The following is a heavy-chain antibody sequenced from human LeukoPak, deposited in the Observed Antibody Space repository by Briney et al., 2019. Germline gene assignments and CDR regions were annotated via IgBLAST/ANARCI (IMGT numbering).Heavy chain of an antibody. Sequence: SETLSLTCTVSGGSISGYYWSWIRQPPGKGLEWIGEINHSGSTNYNPSLKSRVTISVDTSKNQFSLKLSSVTAADTAVYYCARLPITIFGVALSRFDPWGQGTLVTVSS. J-gene: IGHJ5*02. D-gene: IGHD3-3*01. V-gene: IGHV4-34*01. CDR3: ARLPITIFGVALSRFDP. CDR1: GGSISGYY. CDR2: INHSGST.